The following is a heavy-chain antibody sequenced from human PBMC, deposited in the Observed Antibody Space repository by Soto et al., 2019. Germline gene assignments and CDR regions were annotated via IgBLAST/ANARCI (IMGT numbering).Heavy chain of an antibody. J-gene: IGHJ4*02. CDR3: ARFGGGYCSGGSCYWDY. V-gene: IGHV1-18*01. D-gene: IGHD2-15*01. Sequence: QVQLVQSGAEVKKPGASVKVSCKASGYTFTSYGISWVRQAPGQGLEWMGWISAYNGNTNYAQKLQGRVTMTTDTSTSTADMELRSLRSDDTAVYYCARFGGGYCSGGSCYWDYWGQGTLVTVSS. CDR1: GYTFTSYG. CDR2: ISAYNGNT.